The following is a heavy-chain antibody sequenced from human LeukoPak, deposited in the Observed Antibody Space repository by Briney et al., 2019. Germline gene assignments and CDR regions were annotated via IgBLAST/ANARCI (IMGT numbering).Heavy chain of an antibody. V-gene: IGHV3-23*01. J-gene: IGHJ4*02. CDR3: AKDVSHSSSWYYFDY. CDR2: ISGSGGST. D-gene: IGHD6-13*01. CDR1: GFTFSSYA. Sequence: PGGSLRLSCAASGFTFSSYAMSWVRQAPGKGLEWVSAISGSGGSTYYADSVKGRFTISRDNSKNTLYLQMNSLRAEDTAVYYCAKDVSHSSSWYYFDYWGQGTLVTVSS.